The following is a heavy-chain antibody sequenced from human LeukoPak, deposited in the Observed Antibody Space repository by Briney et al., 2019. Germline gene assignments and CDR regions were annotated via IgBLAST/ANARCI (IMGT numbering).Heavy chain of an antibody. V-gene: IGHV3-13*01. CDR2: ISPAGDT. D-gene: IGHD3-22*01. Sequence: PGGSLRLSCAASGFTFNKYEMHWVRQSTGKGLEWVSSISPAGDTYYPDSVKGRFIISRENARNSLSLQMNSLTAGDTAVYYCAKVLADYYDSSGYSHWGQGTLVTVSS. J-gene: IGHJ4*02. CDR3: AKVLADYYDSSGYSH. CDR1: GFTFNKYE.